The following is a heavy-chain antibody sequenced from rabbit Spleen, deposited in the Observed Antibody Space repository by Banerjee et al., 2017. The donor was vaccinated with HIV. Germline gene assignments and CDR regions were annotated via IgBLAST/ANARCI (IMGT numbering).Heavy chain of an antibody. CDR3: ARDRWPGGTGFDYGTGTFAL. Sequence: QEQLVESGGGLVQPEGSLTLSCTASGFSFSYWICWVRQAPGKGLEWIGCINTGSGDPYYASWVISRFTITNPSSTTVTLQMTSLTAADTATYFCARDRWPGGTGFDYGTGTFALWGQGTLVTVS. J-gene: IGHJ6*01. D-gene: IGHD6-1*01. CDR1: GFSFSYW. CDR2: INTGSGDP. V-gene: IGHV1S45*01.